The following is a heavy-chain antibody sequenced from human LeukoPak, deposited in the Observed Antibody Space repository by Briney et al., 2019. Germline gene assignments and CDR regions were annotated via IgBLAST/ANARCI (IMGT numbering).Heavy chain of an antibody. D-gene: IGHD4-17*01. CDR2: RKQDGSEK. Sequence: PGGSLRLSCAASGXTFSDYWMSWVRQAPGKGLEWVANRKQDGSEKHYVDSVKGRFTISRDNATNSLYLQMNSQRAEDTAVYYCARDLYGDCSPFDCWGQGTLVTVSS. J-gene: IGHJ4*02. CDR1: GXTFSDYW. CDR3: ARDLYGDCSPFDC. V-gene: IGHV3-7*04.